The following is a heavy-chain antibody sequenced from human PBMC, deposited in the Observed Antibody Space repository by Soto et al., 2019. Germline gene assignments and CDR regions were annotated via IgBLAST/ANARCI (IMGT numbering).Heavy chain of an antibody. CDR1: GYTFTSYD. J-gene: IGHJ4*02. CDR2: MNPNSGNT. D-gene: IGHD3-3*01. V-gene: IGHV1-8*01. CDR3: ARVHYDFWSGYYPYPDY. Sequence: ASVKVSCKASGYTFTSYDINWVRQATGQGLEWMGWMNPNSGNTGYAQKFQGRVTMTRNTSISTAYMELSSLRSEDTAVYYCARVHYDFWSGYYPYPDYWGQGTLVTVSS.